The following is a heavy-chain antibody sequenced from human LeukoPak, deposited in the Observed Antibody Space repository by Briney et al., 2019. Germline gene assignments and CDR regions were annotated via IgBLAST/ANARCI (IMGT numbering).Heavy chain of an antibody. CDR2: INPDSGGT. CDR1: GYTFTGYY. CDR3: ARKHSSVAVSAATD. D-gene: IGHD2-15*01. J-gene: IGHJ4*02. Sequence: ASVKVSCKASGYTFTGYYMHRVRQAPGQGLEWMGWINPDSGGTNYAQKFQGRVTMTRDTSISTAYMELSRLRSDDTAVYYSARKHSSVAVSAATDWGQGTLVTVSS. V-gene: IGHV1-2*02.